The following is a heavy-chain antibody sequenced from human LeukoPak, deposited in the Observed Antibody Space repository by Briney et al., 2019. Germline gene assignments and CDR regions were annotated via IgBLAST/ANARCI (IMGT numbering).Heavy chain of an antibody. Sequence: PSETLSLTCTVSGGSISSYYWSWIRQPPGKGLEWIGYIYYSGSTNYNPSLKSRVTISVDTSKNQFSLKLSSVTAADTAVYYCARGSSGWYIYWGQGTLVTVSS. CDR3: ARGSSGWYIY. J-gene: IGHJ4*02. V-gene: IGHV4-59*08. D-gene: IGHD6-19*01. CDR2: IYYSGST. CDR1: GGSISSYY.